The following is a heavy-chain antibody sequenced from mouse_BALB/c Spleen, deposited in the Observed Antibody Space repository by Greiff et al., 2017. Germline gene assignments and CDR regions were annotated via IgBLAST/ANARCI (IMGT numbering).Heavy chain of an antibody. CDR2: ISSGGSYT. CDR1: GFTFSSYA. CDR3: ASPHYYGSSLFAY. V-gene: IGHV5-9-4*01. Sequence: EVKLVESGGGLVKPGGSLKLSCAASGFTFSSYAMSWVRQSPEKRLEWVAEISSGGSYTYYPDTVTGRFTISRDNAKNTLYLEMSSLRSEDTAMYYCASPHYYGSSLFAYWGQGTLVTVSA. J-gene: IGHJ3*01. D-gene: IGHD1-1*01.